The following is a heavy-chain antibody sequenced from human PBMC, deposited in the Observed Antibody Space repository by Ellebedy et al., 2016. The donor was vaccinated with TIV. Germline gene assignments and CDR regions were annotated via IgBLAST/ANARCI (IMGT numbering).Heavy chain of an antibody. CDR2: ISASDTI. CDR1: GFTFSSYS. J-gene: IGHJ4*02. V-gene: IGHV3-48*01. D-gene: IGHD2-2*01. Sequence: GESLKISCAASGFTFSSYSMNWVRQAPGKGLEWVSYISASDTIYYADSVRGRFTISRYKAKKSVYLQMNSLRVEDTAIYYCARDAMLWIFDSWGQGTLVTVSS. CDR3: ARDAMLWIFDS.